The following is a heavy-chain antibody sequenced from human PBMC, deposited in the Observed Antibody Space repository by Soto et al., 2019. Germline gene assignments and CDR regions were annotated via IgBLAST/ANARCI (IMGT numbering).Heavy chain of an antibody. D-gene: IGHD3-16*02. CDR2: ISSSSTI. J-gene: IGHJ6*02. CDR1: GFTFSSYS. CDR3: AREIMITFGGVIAPAYGMDV. V-gene: IGHV3-48*02. Sequence: EVQLVESGGGLVQPGGSLRLSCAASGFTFSSYSMNWVRQAPGKGLEWVSYISSSSTIYYADSVKGRFTISRDNAKNSLYLQMNSLRDEDTAEYYCAREIMITFGGVIAPAYGMDVWGQGTTVTVSS.